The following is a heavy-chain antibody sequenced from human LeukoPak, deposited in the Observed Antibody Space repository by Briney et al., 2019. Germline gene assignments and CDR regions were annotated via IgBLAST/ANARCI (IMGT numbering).Heavy chain of an antibody. D-gene: IGHD2-15*01. Sequence: SETLSLTCTASGGSISNYHWSWIRQPAGKGLEWVGRISRSESTDYNPSLKSRVTMSLDTSKNQFSLKLNSVTAADTAVYYCAKEGRSSTPGYWGQGTLVTVSS. CDR2: ISRSEST. J-gene: IGHJ4*02. CDR3: AKEGRSSTPGY. CDR1: GGSISNYH. V-gene: IGHV4-4*07.